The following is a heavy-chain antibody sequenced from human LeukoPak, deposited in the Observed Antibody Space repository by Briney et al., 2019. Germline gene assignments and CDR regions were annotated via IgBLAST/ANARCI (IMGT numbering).Heavy chain of an antibody. V-gene: IGHV4-61*09. Sequence: SETLSLTCTVSGGSISSGSYYWSWIRQPAGKGLEWIGHIYTSGSTNYNPSLKSRVTISVDTSKNQFSLKLSSVTAADTAVYYCARVVYYDSSGYLAGSLDYWGQGTLVTVSS. CDR1: GGSISSGSYY. CDR3: ARVVYYDSSGYLAGSLDY. J-gene: IGHJ4*02. CDR2: IYTSGST. D-gene: IGHD3-22*01.